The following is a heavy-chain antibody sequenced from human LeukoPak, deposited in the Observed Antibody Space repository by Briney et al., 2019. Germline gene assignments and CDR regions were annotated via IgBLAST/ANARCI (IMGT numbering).Heavy chain of an antibody. CDR1: GFTFSSYT. CDR3: AREGLDGSTFYSALDN. D-gene: IGHD3-22*01. J-gene: IGHJ4*02. CDR2: TSYDGSVK. Sequence: GGSLRLSCAASGFTFSSYTIHWVRQAPGKGLEWVAVTSYDGSVKQYADSVKGRFTISRDNSKNTLSVQMNSLRAEDTAVYYCAREGLDGSTFYSALDNWGQGTLVTVSS. V-gene: IGHV3-30-3*01.